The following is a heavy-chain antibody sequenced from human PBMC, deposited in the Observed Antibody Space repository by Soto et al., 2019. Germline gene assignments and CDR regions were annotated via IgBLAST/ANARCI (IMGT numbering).Heavy chain of an antibody. D-gene: IGHD6-13*01. CDR3: AILGDSSSWGLDV. V-gene: IGHV4-39*01. J-gene: IGHJ6*02. CDR2: IYYSGST. CDR1: GGSISSSSYY. Sequence: SETLSLTCTFSGGSISSSSYYLGWIRQPPGKGLEWIGSIYYSGSTYYNPSLKSRVTISVDTSKNQFSLKLSSVTAADTAVYYCAILGDSSSWGLDVWGQGTTVTVSS.